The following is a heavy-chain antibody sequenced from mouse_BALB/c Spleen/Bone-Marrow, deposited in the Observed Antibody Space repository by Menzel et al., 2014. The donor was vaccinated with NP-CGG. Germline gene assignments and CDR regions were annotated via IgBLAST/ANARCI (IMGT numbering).Heavy chain of an antibody. Sequence: VQLQQSGAELAKPGASVKLSCTASGFNIKDTYMHWVKQRPEQGLEWIGRIDPANGNTKYDPKFQGKATITADTSSNTAYLQLSSLTSEDTAVYYCARWLLPYGLDYWGQGTSVTVSS. CDR1: GFNIKDTY. CDR2: IDPANGNT. CDR3: ARWLLPYGLDY. V-gene: IGHV14-3*02. J-gene: IGHJ4*01. D-gene: IGHD2-3*01.